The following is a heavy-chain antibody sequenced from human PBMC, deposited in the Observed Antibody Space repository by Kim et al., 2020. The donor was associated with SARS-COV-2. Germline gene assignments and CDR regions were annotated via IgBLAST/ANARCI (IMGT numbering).Heavy chain of an antibody. D-gene: IGHD2-15*01. CDR2: IKADESEK. J-gene: IGHJ1*01. Sequence: GGSLRLSCAASGFSFSRDWMRWVRQAPGKGLEWVANIKADESEKYYVGSVKGRFSISRDNAKNSLFLQMNSLRAEDTAVYYCVREWCYWGQGTLVTVSS. CDR3: VREWCY. V-gene: IGHV3-7*03. CDR1: GFSFSRDW.